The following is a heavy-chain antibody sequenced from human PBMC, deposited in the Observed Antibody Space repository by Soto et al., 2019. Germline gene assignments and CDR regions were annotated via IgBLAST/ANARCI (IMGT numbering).Heavy chain of an antibody. J-gene: IGHJ4*02. CDR1: GYTFTNYA. Sequence: ASVKVSCKASGYTFTNYAIHWVRQAPGQRLEWMGWINAGNGDTKYSQKFQGRVTITRDTSASTAYMDLSGLNSEDTSVYYCARGGSGWPYDCWGQGTLVTVS. D-gene: IGHD6-19*01. V-gene: IGHV1-3*01. CDR3: ARGGSGWPYDC. CDR2: INAGNGDT.